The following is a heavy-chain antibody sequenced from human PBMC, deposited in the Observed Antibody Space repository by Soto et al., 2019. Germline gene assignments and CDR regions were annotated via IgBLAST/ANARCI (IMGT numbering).Heavy chain of an antibody. CDR1: GFTFSSYS. V-gene: IGHV3-48*02. Sequence: PGGSLRLSCAASGFTFSSYSMNWVRQATGKGLEWGSYISSSSSTIYYADSVKGRFTISRDNAKNSLYLQMNSLRDEDTAVYYCARDRDIVLVPPRWYYYGMDVWGQGTTVTVSS. CDR2: ISSSSSTI. J-gene: IGHJ6*02. CDR3: ARDRDIVLVPPRWYYYGMDV. D-gene: IGHD2-2*01.